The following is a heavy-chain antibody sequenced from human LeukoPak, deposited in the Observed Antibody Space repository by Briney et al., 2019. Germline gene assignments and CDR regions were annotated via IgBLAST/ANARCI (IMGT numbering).Heavy chain of an antibody. D-gene: IGHD2-15*01. CDR3: TRDSALLGVAFDL. Sequence: GGSLRLSCAASGFTFSSYAMHWVRQAPGKGLEYVAGISSNGDNTDFADSAKGRFTISRDNSKSTLFLQMNSLRAEDTAVYFCTRDSALLGVAFDLWGQGTVVTVSS. CDR2: ISSNGDNT. CDR1: GFTFSSYA. J-gene: IGHJ3*01. V-gene: IGHV3-64D*06.